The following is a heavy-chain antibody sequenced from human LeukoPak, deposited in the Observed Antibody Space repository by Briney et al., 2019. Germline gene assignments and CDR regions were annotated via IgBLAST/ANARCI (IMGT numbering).Heavy chain of an antibody. J-gene: IGHJ4*02. Sequence: GGSLRLSCAASGFTFSSYDMTWVRQAPGRGLEWVSVIYSGGSTYYADSVKGRFTISRDNSKNTLYLQMNSLRAEDTAVYYCARDRLYRSFDYWGQGTLVTVSS. V-gene: IGHV3-66*01. CDR2: IYSGGST. CDR3: ARDRLYRSFDY. D-gene: IGHD2-2*02. CDR1: GFTFSSYD.